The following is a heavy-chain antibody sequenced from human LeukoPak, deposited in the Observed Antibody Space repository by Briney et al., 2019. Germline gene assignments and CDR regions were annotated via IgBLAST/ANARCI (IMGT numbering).Heavy chain of an antibody. J-gene: IGHJ4*02. CDR1: GFTFSRYG. CDR2: ISYGGSNK. CDR3: AKERATETRRLDY. V-gene: IGHV3-30*18. Sequence: GRSLRLSCAASGFTFSRYGMHWVRQAPGKGLEWVAVISYGGSNKNYADSVKGRFTISRDNSKNTLYLHMNSLRPEDAAVYYCAKERATETRRLDYWGQGTLVTVSS.